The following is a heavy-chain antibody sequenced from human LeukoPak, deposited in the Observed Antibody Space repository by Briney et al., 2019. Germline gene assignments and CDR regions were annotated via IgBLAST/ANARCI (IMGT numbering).Heavy chain of an antibody. V-gene: IGHV5-51*01. Sequence: GESLQISCKGSGSSFPNYWIGWVRPMPGQGLEWMGIIYPADSDTRYSPAFQDWVTISADKSINTAYLQWTSLKASDTAMYYCARRKGDGYNSPFDYWGQGTLVTVAS. J-gene: IGHJ4*02. CDR2: IYPADSDT. CDR1: GSSFPNYW. D-gene: IGHD5-24*01. CDR3: ARRKGDGYNSPFDY.